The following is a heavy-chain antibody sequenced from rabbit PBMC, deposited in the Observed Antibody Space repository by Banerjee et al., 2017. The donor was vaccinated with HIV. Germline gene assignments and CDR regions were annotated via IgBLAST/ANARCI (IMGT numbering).Heavy chain of an antibody. D-gene: IGHD2-1*01. CDR2: ITVDDNT. J-gene: IGHJ4*01. CDR3: ARGGDHGDWTFNL. V-gene: IGHV1S29*01. CDR1: GFDITSYH. Sequence: QEQLKETGGGLVQPGGSLTLTCTASGFDITSYHMCWVRQAPGKGLEYIGYITVDDNTDYASWVNGRFSISRENTQNTVSLQMNSLTAADTATYFCARGGDHGDWTFNLWGPGTLVTVS.